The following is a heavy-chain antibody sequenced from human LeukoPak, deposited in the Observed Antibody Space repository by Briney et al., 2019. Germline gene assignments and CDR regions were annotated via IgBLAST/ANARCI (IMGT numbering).Heavy chain of an antibody. Sequence: PGGSLRLSCAASGFTFSSYAMSWVRQAPGKGLEWVSAISGSGGSTYYADSVKGRFTISRDNSKNTLYLQMNSLRAEDTAVYYCAKSLRVAPAAIRGNWFDPWGLGTLVTVSS. CDR1: GFTFSSYA. CDR3: AKSLRVAPAAIRGNWFDP. V-gene: IGHV3-23*01. J-gene: IGHJ5*02. D-gene: IGHD2-2*01. CDR2: ISGSGGST.